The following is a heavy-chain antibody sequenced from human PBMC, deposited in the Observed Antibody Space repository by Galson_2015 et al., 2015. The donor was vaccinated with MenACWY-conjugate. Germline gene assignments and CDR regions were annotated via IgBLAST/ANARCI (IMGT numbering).Heavy chain of an antibody. J-gene: IGHJ4*02. V-gene: IGHV3-74*01. Sequence: SLRLSCAASGFIFNTYWMHWVRQAPGKGLVWVSRINPGGSSTTYADSVKDRFTISRVNAKNTLYLQMKSLRPEDTAVFYCAKTRGASFYFDSWGQGTLVTVSS. CDR2: INPGGSST. CDR3: AKTRGASFYFDS. D-gene: IGHD1-26*01. CDR1: GFIFNTYW.